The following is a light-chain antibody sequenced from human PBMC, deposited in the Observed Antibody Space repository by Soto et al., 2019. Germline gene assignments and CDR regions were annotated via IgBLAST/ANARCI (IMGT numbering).Light chain of an antibody. CDR2: GAS. CDR3: QQYGSSPGT. J-gene: IGKJ2*01. Sequence: EIVLTQSPGTLSLSPGERATLSCWASQSVSFSYLAWYQQKPGQAPRLLIYGASSRAAGIPNRFSGSGSGTDFTLTISRLEPEEFAVYYGQQYGSSPGTFGQGTKLEIK. CDR1: QSVSFSY. V-gene: IGKV3-20*01.